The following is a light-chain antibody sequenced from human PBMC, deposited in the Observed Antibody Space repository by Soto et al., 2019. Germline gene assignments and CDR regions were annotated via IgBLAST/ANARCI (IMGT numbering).Light chain of an antibody. CDR2: DAS. V-gene: IGKV1-5*01. J-gene: IGKJ4*01. Sequence: DIQMTQSPSTLSASFGDRVTITCRASQSINIWLAWYQQKPGKAPKLLIYDASSLQSGVPSRFRGSTYGTEFNLTISSLQTDDFATYYCQQYNSYSRSFGGGTKVDIK. CDR1: QSINIW. CDR3: QQYNSYSRS.